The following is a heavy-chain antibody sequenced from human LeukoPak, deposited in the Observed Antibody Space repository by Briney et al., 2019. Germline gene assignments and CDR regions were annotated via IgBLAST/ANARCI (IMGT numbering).Heavy chain of an antibody. CDR2: IYTSGST. Sequence: SETLSLTCTVSGGSISSYYWSWSRQPAGKGLEWIGRIYTSGSTNYNPSLKSRVTISVDKSKNQFSLKLSSVTAADTAVYYCARVLSNTYYYDSSAYHYYYMDVWGKGTTVTVSS. D-gene: IGHD3-22*01. J-gene: IGHJ6*03. V-gene: IGHV4-4*07. CDR3: ARVLSNTYYYDSSAYHYYYMDV. CDR1: GGSISSYY.